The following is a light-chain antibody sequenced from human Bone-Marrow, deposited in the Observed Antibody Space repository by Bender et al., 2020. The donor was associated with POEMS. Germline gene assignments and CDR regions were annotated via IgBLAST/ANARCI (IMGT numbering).Light chain of an antibody. CDR3: QTWATGIVI. J-gene: IGLJ2*01. CDR2: VSSDGSH. V-gene: IGLV4-69*01. CDR1: SGHSSYA. Sequence: QLVLTQSPSASASLGASVKLTCTLSSGHSSYAIAWHQQQPEKGLRYVMKVSSDGSHTKGDGIPDRFSGSSSGAERYLIISSLQSEDEADYYCQTWATGIVIFGGGTKLTVL.